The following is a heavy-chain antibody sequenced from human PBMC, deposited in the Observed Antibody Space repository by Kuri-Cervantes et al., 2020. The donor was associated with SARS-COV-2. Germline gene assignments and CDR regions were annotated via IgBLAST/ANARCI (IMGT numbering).Heavy chain of an antibody. J-gene: IGHJ6*03. CDR2: IWCDGSNK. Sequence: GESLKISCAASGFSFSTYGIHWVRQAPGKGLEWVAVIWCDGSNKYYADSVKGRFTISRDNSKNTLYLQMNSLRAEDTAVYYCARDLVVSSGWDYYMDVWGKGTTVTVSS. V-gene: IGHV3-33*01. CDR1: GFSFSTYG. CDR3: ARDLVVSSGWDYYMDV. D-gene: IGHD6-19*01.